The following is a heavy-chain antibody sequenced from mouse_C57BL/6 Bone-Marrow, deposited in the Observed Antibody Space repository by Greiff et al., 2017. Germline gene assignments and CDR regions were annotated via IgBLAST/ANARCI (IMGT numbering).Heavy chain of an antibody. CDR2: IRSKSNNYAT. Sequence: EVKLVESGGGLVQPKGSLKLSCAASGFSFNTYAMNWVRQAPGKGLEWVARIRSKSNNYATYYADSVKDRFTISRDDSESMLYLQMNNLKTEDTAMYYCVPQTYAMDYWGQGTSVTVSS. V-gene: IGHV10-1*01. J-gene: IGHJ4*01. CDR1: GFSFNTYA. CDR3: VPQTYAMDY.